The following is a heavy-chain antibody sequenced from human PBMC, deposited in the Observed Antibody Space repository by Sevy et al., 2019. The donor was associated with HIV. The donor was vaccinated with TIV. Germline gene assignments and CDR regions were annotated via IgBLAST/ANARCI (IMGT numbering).Heavy chain of an antibody. CDR1: GDSISSYY. CDR2: IYTSGRT. Sequence: SETLSLTCTVSGDSISSYYWSWIRQPAGKGLEWIGRIYTSGRTNYNPSLKSRVTMSVDTSKNQFSLKLRSVTAADTAVYFCTRGEVQLWPSGFDYWGQGTMVTVSS. V-gene: IGHV4-4*07. CDR3: TRGEVQLWPSGFDY. J-gene: IGHJ4*02. D-gene: IGHD1-1*01.